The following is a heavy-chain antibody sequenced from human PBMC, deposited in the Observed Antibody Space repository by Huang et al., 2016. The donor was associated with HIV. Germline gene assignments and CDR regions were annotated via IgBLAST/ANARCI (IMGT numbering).Heavy chain of an antibody. V-gene: IGHV4-34*02. CDR1: GGPFNNYY. CDR3: ARVPTPSYYDFWSISPSHEDVYYYNMDV. D-gene: IGHD3-3*01. J-gene: IGHJ6*02. Sequence: QFQLQQWGAGVLKPSETLSLTFAVYGGPFNNYYWSWVRQLTGRRLEGIWEIIHSGGTNSSPSLKRLVSMSIDPSKKQFSLRLTSVTAADTAVYYCARVPTPSYYDFWSISPSHEDVYYYNMDVWGQGTTVIVSS. CDR2: IIHSGGT.